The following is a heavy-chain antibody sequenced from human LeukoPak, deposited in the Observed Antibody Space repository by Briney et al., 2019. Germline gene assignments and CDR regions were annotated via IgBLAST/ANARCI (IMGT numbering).Heavy chain of an antibody. Sequence: GGSLRLSCAASGFTFSSNWMHWVRQAPGKGLVWVSHISTDARTITYADFVKSRFTISRDNAKNTVYLQMNSLRAEDTALYYCVRGQATAWGLDYWGQGTLVTVSS. CDR1: GFTFSSNW. V-gene: IGHV3-74*01. J-gene: IGHJ4*02. CDR2: ISTDARTI. CDR3: VRGQATAWGLDY. D-gene: IGHD6-13*01.